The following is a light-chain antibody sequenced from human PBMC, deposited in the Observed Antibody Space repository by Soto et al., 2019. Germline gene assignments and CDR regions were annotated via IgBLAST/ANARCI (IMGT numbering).Light chain of an antibody. CDR2: KAS. CDR1: QSISSW. V-gene: IGKV1-5*03. Sequence: DIQMTQSPSTLSASVGDRVTISCRASQSISSWLAWYQQKPGKAPKLLIYKASSLESGVPSRFSGSGSGTEFTLTISNLQPDDFATYYCQQYNSSPMYTFGQGTKLEIK. CDR3: QQYNSSPMYT. J-gene: IGKJ2*01.